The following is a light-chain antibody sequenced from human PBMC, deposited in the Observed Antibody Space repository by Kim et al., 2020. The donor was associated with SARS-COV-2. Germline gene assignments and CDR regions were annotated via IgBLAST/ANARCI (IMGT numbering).Light chain of an antibody. Sequence: SVPISCTGTRGDIGDSNYVSWYQLRPDTAPKLIIYEVSTRPSGVPDRFSGSKSGNTASLTISDLQTEDEAEYFCSSRIGSIDVDVFGTGTKVTVL. CDR3: SSRIGSIDVDV. V-gene: IGLV2-8*01. CDR2: EVS. J-gene: IGLJ1*01. CDR1: RGDIGDSNY.